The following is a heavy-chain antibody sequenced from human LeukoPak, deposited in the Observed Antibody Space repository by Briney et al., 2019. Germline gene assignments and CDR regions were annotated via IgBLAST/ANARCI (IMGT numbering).Heavy chain of an antibody. CDR3: ARVPSDIAVAVRLDY. V-gene: IGHV3-20*04. CDR1: GFTFDDYG. D-gene: IGHD6-19*01. J-gene: IGHJ4*02. CDR2: INWNGGST. Sequence: GGSLRLSCAASGFTFDDYGMSWVRQAPGKGLEWVSGINWNGGSTGYADSVKGRFTISRDNAKNSLYLQMNSLRAEDTALYYCARVPSDIAVAVRLDYWGQGTLVTVSS.